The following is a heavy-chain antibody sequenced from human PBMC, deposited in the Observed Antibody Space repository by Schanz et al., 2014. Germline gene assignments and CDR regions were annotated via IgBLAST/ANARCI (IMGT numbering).Heavy chain of an antibody. CDR1: GFTFSDYY. Sequence: QVQLVESGGGLVKPGGSLRLSCAASGFTFSDYYMSWIRQAPGKGLEWVSDISSGSSYANYADSVKGRFTISRDNAKNSLYLQMNSQRAEDTAVYYCARDFEDRRGYGSGYCVGDGMDVWGQGTTVTVSS. V-gene: IGHV3-11*05. CDR3: ARDFEDRRGYGSGYCVGDGMDV. CDR2: ISSGSSYA. J-gene: IGHJ6*02. D-gene: IGHD3-10*01.